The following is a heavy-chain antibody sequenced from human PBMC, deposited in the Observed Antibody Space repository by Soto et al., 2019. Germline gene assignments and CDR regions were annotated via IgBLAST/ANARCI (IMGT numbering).Heavy chain of an antibody. CDR2: IYYSGST. V-gene: IGHV4-59*08. Sequence: SETLCITCTVSGGSLSSYYWRWIRQPPGKGLEWIGYIYYSGSTNYNPSLKSRVTISVDTSKNQFSLKLSSVTAADTAVYYCARRYGGTFDYWGQGTLVTVSS. CDR1: GGSLSSYY. D-gene: IGHD2-15*01. CDR3: ARRYGGTFDY. J-gene: IGHJ4*02.